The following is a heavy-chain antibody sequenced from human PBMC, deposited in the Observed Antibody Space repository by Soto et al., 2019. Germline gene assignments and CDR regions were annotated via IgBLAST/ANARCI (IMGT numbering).Heavy chain of an antibody. CDR2: IYYSGST. V-gene: IGHV4-59*01. D-gene: IGHD1-26*01. CDR3: ARRWGPTFDY. Sequence: SLTCTVSGGSIRSYYWSWIRQPPGKGLEWIGYIYYSGSTNYNPSLKSRVTISVDTSKNQFSLKLSSVTAADTAVYYCARRWGPTFDYWGQGTLVTVSS. J-gene: IGHJ4*02. CDR1: GGSIRSYY.